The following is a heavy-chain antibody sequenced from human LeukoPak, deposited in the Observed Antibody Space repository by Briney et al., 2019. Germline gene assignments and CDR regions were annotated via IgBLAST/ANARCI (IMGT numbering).Heavy chain of an antibody. D-gene: IGHD1-26*01. CDR3: ARSVVGATWVDY. V-gene: IGHV1-2*02. CDR1: GYTFTGYY. J-gene: IGHJ4*02. CDR2: INPNSGGT. Sequence: ASVKVSCKASGYTFTGYYMHWVRQAPGQGLEWMGWINPNSGGTNYAQKLQGRVTMTRDTSISTAYMERSRLRSDDTAVYYCARSVVGATWVDYWGQGTLVTVSS.